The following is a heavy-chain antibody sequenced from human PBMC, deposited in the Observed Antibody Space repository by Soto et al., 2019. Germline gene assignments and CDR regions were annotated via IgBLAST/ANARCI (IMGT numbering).Heavy chain of an antibody. J-gene: IGHJ6*02. D-gene: IGHD3-9*01. CDR1: RYTFPSYG. CDR3: ARDLPPFDWLSYYYCYYGIDV. Sequence: ASVQVSCQASRYTFPSYGIIRVRQAPGHGLEWMGWISDYNGNTNYAQKLQGRVTMTTDTSTSTAYMELRSLRSDDTAVYYCARDLPPFDWLSYYYCYYGIDVWGQGTTVTVSS. V-gene: IGHV1-18*04. CDR2: ISDYNGNT.